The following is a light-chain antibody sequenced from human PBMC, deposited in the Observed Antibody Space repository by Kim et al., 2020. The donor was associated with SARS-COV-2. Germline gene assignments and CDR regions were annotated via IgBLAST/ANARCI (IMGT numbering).Light chain of an antibody. J-gene: IGLJ2*01. CDR2: LNSDGSH. Sequence: SVKLTCTLNSGHSSYAIAWHQQQPEKGPRYLMKLNSDGSHSKGDGIPDRFSGSSSGAERYLTISSLPSEDEADYYCQTWGTGIHVVFGGGTQLTVL. CDR3: QTWGTGIHVV. V-gene: IGLV4-69*01. CDR1: SGHSSYA.